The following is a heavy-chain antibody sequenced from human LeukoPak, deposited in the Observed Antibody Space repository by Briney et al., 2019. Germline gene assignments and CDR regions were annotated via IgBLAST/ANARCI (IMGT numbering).Heavy chain of an antibody. Sequence: GGSLRLSCAASGFTFSSYAMSWVRQAPGKGLEWVSAISGSGGSTYYADSVKGRFTISRDNSKKTLYLQMNSLRAEDTAVYYCAKDLRGYSGYESMDAFDIWGQGTMVTVSS. V-gene: IGHV3-23*01. J-gene: IGHJ3*02. CDR1: GFTFSSYA. D-gene: IGHD5-12*01. CDR2: ISGSGGST. CDR3: AKDLRGYSGYESMDAFDI.